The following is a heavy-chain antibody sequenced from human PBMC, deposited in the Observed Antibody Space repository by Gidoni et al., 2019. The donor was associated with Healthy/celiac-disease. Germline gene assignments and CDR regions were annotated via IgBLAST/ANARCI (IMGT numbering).Heavy chain of an antibody. Sequence: VQLLESGRGLVQPWGSLRLPCAASGSPFSTYAMSWFRQAPGKGLDWVSAISGSGGSTYYADSVKGRFTISRDNSKNTLYLQMNSVRAEETAGYYCAKACSSSLEKFNWFDPWGQGTLVTVSS. D-gene: IGHD6-6*01. CDR3: AKACSSSLEKFNWFDP. CDR2: ISGSGGST. J-gene: IGHJ5*02. V-gene: IGHV3-23*01. CDR1: GSPFSTYA.